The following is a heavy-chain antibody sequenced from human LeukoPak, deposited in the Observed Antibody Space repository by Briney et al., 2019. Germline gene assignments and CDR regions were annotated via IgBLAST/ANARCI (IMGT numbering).Heavy chain of an antibody. CDR2: INYRGST. CDR3: ARGYCTNGICYDAFDV. D-gene: IGHD2-8*01. CDR1: GGSISGYY. J-gene: IGHJ3*01. Sequence: PSETLSLTCTVSGGSISGYYWSWIRQPPGKGLEWIGYINYRGSTYYSRSLKSRVTISLDTSKNQFSLNLRSVTAADTAVYYCARGYCTNGICYDAFDVWGQGTGVTVSS. V-gene: IGHV4-59*08.